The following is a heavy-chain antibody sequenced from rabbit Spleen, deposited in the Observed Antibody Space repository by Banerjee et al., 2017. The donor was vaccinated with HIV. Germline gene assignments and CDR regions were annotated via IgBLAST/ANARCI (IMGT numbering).Heavy chain of an antibody. CDR1: GFSFNSVYW. CDR3: VRDRADIGGDYGPYYFDF. J-gene: IGHJ4*01. Sequence: QSLEESGGDLVKPGASLTLTCTASGFSFNSVYWICWVRQAPGKGPEWIGYIDPLFGNTYYASWVNGRFSISRENTQNTVYLKLNSLTAADTATYFCVRDRADIGGDYGPYYFDFWGPGTLVTVS. V-gene: IGHV1S40*01. CDR2: IDPLFGNT. D-gene: IGHD2-1*01.